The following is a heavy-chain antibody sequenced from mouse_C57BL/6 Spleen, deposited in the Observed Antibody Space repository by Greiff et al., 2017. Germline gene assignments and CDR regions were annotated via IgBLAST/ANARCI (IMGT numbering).Heavy chain of an antibody. D-gene: IGHD6-1*01. J-gene: IGHJ2*01. CDR3: ARRQDWHLYFDY. CDR2: IYPRDGST. CDR1: GYTFTDHT. Sequence: VQLQQSDAELVKPGASVKISCTASGYTFTDHTIHWMKQRPEQGLEWIGYIYPRDGSTKYNEKFKGKATLTADKSSSTAYMQLNSLTSEDSAVYFCARRQDWHLYFDYWGQGTTLTVSS. V-gene: IGHV1-78*01.